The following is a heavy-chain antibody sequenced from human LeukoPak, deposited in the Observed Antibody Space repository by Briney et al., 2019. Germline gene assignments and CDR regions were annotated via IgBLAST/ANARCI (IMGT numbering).Heavy chain of an antibody. CDR1: GFTFTNAW. V-gene: IGHV3-11*01. CDR3: ARGPRHFDY. Sequence: PGGSLRLSCAVSGFTFTNAWMTWVRQAPGKGLEWVSYISSSGSTIYYADSVKGRFTISRDNAKNSLYLQMNSLRAEDTAVYYCARGPRHFDYWGQGTLVTVSS. CDR2: ISSSGSTI. J-gene: IGHJ4*02.